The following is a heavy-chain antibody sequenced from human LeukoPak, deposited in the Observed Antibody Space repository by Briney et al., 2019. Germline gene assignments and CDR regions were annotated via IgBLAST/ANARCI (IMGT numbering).Heavy chain of an antibody. V-gene: IGHV1-18*01. D-gene: IGHD2-21*02. J-gene: IGHJ5*02. CDR2: ISAYIGNT. CDR3: ARVCGGDCYVNWFDP. Sequence: ASVKVSCKASGYTFTSYGISWVRQAPGQGLEWMGWISAYIGNTNYAQKLQGRVTMTTDTSTSTAYMELRSLRSDDTAVYYCARVCGGDCYVNWFDPWGQGTLVTVSS. CDR1: GYTFTSYG.